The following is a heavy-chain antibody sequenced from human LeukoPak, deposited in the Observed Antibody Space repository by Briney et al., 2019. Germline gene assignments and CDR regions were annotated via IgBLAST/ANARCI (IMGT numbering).Heavy chain of an antibody. J-gene: IGHJ6*03. Sequence: GGSLRLSCAASGFTFSDYYLSWIPQAPGKGLEWVSYISSSGSSIYYADSVKGRFTISRDNAENSLFLQMNSLRAEDTAVYYCARERGHCSSSSCAYYNYYMDVWGKGTTVTVSS. D-gene: IGHD2-2*01. CDR1: GFTFSDYY. CDR3: ARERGHCSSSSCAYYNYYMDV. V-gene: IGHV3-11*04. CDR2: ISSSGSSI.